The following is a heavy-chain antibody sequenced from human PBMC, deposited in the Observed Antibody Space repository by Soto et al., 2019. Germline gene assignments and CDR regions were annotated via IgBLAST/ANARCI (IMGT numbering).Heavy chain of an antibody. Sequence: LRLACAASGLTFSSYEMHWVRQATGKGLEWVSAIGTAGDPYYPGSVKGRFTISRENAKNSLYLQMNSLRAGDTAVYYCARGTAGFFDYWGQATLVTVSS. J-gene: IGHJ4*02. D-gene: IGHD3-10*01. CDR2: IGTAGDP. CDR1: GLTFSSYE. V-gene: IGHV3-13*05. CDR3: ARGTAGFFDY.